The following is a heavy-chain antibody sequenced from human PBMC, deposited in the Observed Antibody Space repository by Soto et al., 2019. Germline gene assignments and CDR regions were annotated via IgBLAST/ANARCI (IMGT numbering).Heavy chain of an antibody. D-gene: IGHD6-19*01. J-gene: IGHJ4*02. CDR2: ISSSSYI. CDR1: GFTFSSYS. Sequence: EVQLVESGGGLVKPGGSLRLSCAASGFTFSSYSMNWVRQAPGKGLEWVSSISSSSYIYYADSVKGRFTISRDNAKNSLYLQMNSLRAEDTAVYYCARANNSSGWYFDYWGQGTLVTVSS. CDR3: ARANNSSGWYFDY. V-gene: IGHV3-21*01.